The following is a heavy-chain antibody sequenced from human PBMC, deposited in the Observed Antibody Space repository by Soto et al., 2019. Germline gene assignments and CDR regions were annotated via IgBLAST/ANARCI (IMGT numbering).Heavy chain of an antibody. CDR2: ITSGGDNT. Sequence: GGSLRLSCAASGFTFSSYAMHWVRQAPGKGLEWVSVITSGGDNTHYADSVKGRFTITRDNSKNMLYLEMNSLTVEDTAVYYCVRRAQYFDGTGFHAFDIWGQGTRVTVSS. CDR3: VRRAQYFDGTGFHAFDI. V-gene: IGHV3-30-3*01. CDR1: GFTFSSYA. D-gene: IGHD3-22*01. J-gene: IGHJ3*02.